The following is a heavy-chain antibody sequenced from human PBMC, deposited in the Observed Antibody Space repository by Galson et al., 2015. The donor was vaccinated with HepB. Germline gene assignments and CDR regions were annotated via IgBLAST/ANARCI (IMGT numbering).Heavy chain of an antibody. J-gene: IGHJ6*03. CDR3: ARDPESSSWPYYYYYMDV. CDR1: GYTFTSYY. D-gene: IGHD6-13*01. CDR2: INPSGGST. Sequence: SVKVSCKASGYTFTSYYMHWVRQAPGQGLEWMGIINPSGGSTSYAQKFQGRVTMTRDTSTSTVYMELSSLRSEDTAVYYCARDPESSSWPYYYYYMDVWGKGTTVTVSS. V-gene: IGHV1-46*03.